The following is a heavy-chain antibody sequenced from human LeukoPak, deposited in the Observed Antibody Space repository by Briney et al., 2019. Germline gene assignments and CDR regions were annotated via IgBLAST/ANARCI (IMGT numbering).Heavy chain of an antibody. CDR1: GYTFTGYY. CDR3: ARDPRPGYSGYEN. V-gene: IGHV1-18*04. CDR2: ISAYNGNT. D-gene: IGHD5-12*01. Sequence: ASVKVSCKASGYTFTGYYMHWVRQAPGQGLEWMGWISAYNGNTNYAQKLQGRVTMTTDTSTSTAYMELRSLRSDDTAVYYCARDPRPGYSGYENWGQGTLVTVSS. J-gene: IGHJ4*02.